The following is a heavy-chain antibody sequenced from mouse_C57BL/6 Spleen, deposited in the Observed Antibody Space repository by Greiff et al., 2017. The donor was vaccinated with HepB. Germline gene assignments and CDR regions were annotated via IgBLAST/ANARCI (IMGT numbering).Heavy chain of an antibody. CDR1: GFTFSDYG. J-gene: IGHJ3*01. D-gene: IGHD2-5*01. CDR3: ARGESNYAFAY. V-gene: IGHV5-17*01. Sequence: DVMLVESGGGLVKPGGSLKLSCAASGFTFSDYGMHWVRQAPEKGLEWVAYISSGSSTIYYADTVKGRFTISRDNAKNTLFLQMTSLRSEDTAMYYCARGESNYAFAYWGQGTLVTVSA. CDR2: ISSGSSTI.